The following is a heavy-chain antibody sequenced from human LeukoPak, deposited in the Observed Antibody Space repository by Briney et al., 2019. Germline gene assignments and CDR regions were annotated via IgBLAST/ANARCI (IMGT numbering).Heavy chain of an antibody. CDR1: GYSISSGYY. J-gene: IGHJ3*02. CDR3: ARRVKSSSWSDPEDDAFDI. CDR2: IYHTGST. V-gene: IGHV4-38-2*02. D-gene: IGHD6-13*01. Sequence: PSETLSLTCTVSGYSISSGYYWGWIRQPPGKGLEWIGSIYHTGSTYYNPSLKSRVTISVDTSENQFSLKLSSVTAADTAVYYCARRVKSSSWSDPEDDAFDIWGQGTMVTVSS.